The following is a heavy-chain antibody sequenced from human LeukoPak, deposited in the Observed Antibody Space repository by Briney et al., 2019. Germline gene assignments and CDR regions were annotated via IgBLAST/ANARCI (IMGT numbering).Heavy chain of an antibody. CDR3: ARFITGTTSDAFDI. J-gene: IGHJ3*02. Sequence: SETLSLTCTVSGYSISSGYYWGWIRQPPGKGLEWIGSIYHSGSTYYNPSLKSRVTISADTSKNQSSLKLSSVTAADTAVYYCARFITGTTSDAFDIWGQGTMVTVSS. D-gene: IGHD1-7*01. V-gene: IGHV4-38-2*02. CDR2: IYHSGST. CDR1: GYSISSGYY.